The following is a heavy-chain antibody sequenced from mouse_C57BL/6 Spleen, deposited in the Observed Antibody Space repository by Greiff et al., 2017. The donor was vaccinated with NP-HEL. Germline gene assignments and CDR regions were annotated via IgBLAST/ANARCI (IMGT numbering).Heavy chain of an antibody. V-gene: IGHV1-52*01. CDR2: IDPSDSET. J-gene: IGHJ2*01. CDR3: ARGRTGTAYCDY. Sequence: QVQLQQPGAELVRPGSSVKLSCKASGYTFTSYWMHWVKQRPIQGLEWIGNIDPSDSETHYNQKFKDKATLTVDKSSSTAYMQLSSLTSEDSAVYYCARGRTGTAYCDYWGQGTTLTVSS. CDR1: GYTFTSYW. D-gene: IGHD4-1*01.